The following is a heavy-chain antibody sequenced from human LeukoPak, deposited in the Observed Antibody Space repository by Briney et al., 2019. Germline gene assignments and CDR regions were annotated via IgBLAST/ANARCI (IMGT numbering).Heavy chain of an antibody. D-gene: IGHD2-15*01. J-gene: IGHJ4*02. CDR3: AKSLWPVVAATPYFDY. Sequence: GGSLRRSCAASGFTFSSYDMSWVRQAPGKGLEWVSAISGSGGSTYYADSVKGRFTISRDNSKNTLYLQMNSLRAEDTAVYYCAKSLWPVVAATPYFDYWGQGTLVTVSS. CDR2: ISGSGGST. V-gene: IGHV3-23*01. CDR1: GFTFSSYD.